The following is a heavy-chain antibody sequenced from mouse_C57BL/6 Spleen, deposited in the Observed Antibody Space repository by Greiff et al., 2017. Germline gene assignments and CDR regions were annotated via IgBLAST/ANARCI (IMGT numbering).Heavy chain of an antibody. CDR2: INPSNGGT. V-gene: IGHV1-53*01. CDR3: ARFSYGNYGGYYAMDY. D-gene: IGHD2-10*02. Sequence: QVQLQQPGTELVKPGASVKLSCKASGYTFTSYWMHWVKQRPGQGLEWIGNINPSNGGTNYNEKFKSKATLTVDQSSSTAYMQLSSLTSEDSAVYYCARFSYGNYGGYYAMDYWGQGTSVTVSS. CDR1: GYTFTSYW. J-gene: IGHJ4*01.